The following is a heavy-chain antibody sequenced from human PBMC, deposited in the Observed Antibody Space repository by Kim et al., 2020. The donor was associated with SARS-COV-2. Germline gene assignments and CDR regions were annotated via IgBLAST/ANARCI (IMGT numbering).Heavy chain of an antibody. CDR1: GGSISSSNW. D-gene: IGHD3-10*01. V-gene: IGHV4-4*02. Sequence: SETLSLTCAVSGGSISSSNWWSWVRQPPGKGLEWIGEIYHSGSTNYNPSLKSRVTISVDKSKNQFSLKLSSVTAADTAVYYCARGGGIYGSGSYVYWGQGTLVTVSS. J-gene: IGHJ4*02. CDR3: ARGGGIYGSGSYVY. CDR2: IYHSGST.